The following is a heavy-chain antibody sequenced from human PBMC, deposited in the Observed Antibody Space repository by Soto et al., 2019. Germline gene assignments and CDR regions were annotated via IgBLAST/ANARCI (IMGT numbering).Heavy chain of an antibody. J-gene: IGHJ4*02. CDR2: LYYRGST. D-gene: IGHD2-2*01. Sequence: QVQLQESGPGLVKPSQTLSLTCTVSGGSISSGGYYWSWIRQHPGKGLEWIGYLYYRGSTYYNPSLKSRVTISVDTSKNQFSLKLSSVTAADTAVYYCARGRSSTSPYPIGYWGQGTLVTVSS. CDR1: GGSISSGGYY. CDR3: ARGRSSTSPYPIGY. V-gene: IGHV4-31*03.